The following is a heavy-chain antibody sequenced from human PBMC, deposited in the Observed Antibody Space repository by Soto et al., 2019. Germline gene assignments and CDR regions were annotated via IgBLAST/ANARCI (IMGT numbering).Heavy chain of an antibody. D-gene: IGHD2-2*02. CDR2: LNHSGST. CDR3: ARRRYCSSTSCYKSYYGMDV. V-gene: IGHV4-34*01. Sequence: QVQLQQWGAGLLKPSETLSLTCAVYGGSFSGYYWSWIRQPPGKGLEWIGELNHSGSTNYNPSLKRRVTISVDTSKNQFSLKLSSVTAADTAVYYCARRRYCSSTSCYKSYYGMDVWGQGTTVTVSS. CDR1: GGSFSGYY. J-gene: IGHJ6*02.